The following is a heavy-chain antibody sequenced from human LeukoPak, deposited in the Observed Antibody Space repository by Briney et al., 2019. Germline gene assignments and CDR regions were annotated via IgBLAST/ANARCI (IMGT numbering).Heavy chain of an antibody. D-gene: IGHD3-10*01. CDR2: ISAYNGNT. J-gene: IGHJ3*02. CDR1: GYTFTSYG. V-gene: IGHV1-18*01. Sequence: ASVKVSCKASGYTFTSYGISWVRQAPGQGLEWMGWISAYNGNTNYAQKLQGRVTMTTDTSTSTAYMELSRLRADDTAVYYCARGRLRGPDAFDIWGQGTMVTVSS. CDR3: ARGRLRGPDAFDI.